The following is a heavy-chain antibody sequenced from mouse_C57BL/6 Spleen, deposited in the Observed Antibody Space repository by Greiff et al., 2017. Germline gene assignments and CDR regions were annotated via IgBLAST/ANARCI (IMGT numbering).Heavy chain of an antibody. V-gene: IGHV5-16*01. D-gene: IGHD3-2*02. CDR3: ARVGQLRPFFDY. CDR1: GFPFSDYY. J-gene: IGHJ2*01. CDR2: INYDGSST. Sequence: EVKLMESEGGLVQPGSSMKLSCTASGFPFSDYYMAWVRQVPEKGLEWVANINYDGSSTYYLYTLKSRFNISGDTATNILYLQMSSLKSEDTATYYCARVGQLRPFFDYWCQGTTLTVSS.